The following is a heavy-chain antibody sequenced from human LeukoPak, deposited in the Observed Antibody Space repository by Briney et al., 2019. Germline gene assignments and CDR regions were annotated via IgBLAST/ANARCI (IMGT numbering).Heavy chain of an antibody. CDR1: GFTFSNHW. Sequence: PGGSLRLSCVGSGFTFSNHWMNWVRQAPGKGLVWVSHITPDGSETSHADSVKGRFIVSRDNAKNTLFLQINGLKDEDTAVYYCVRDGMGTIHYDLWGQGTLVTVSS. V-gene: IGHV3-74*01. D-gene: IGHD1-7*01. CDR3: VRDGMGTIHYDL. CDR2: ITPDGSET. J-gene: IGHJ4*01.